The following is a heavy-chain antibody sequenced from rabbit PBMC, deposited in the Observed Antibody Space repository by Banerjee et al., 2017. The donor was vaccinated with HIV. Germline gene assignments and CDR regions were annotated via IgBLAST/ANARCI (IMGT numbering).Heavy chain of an antibody. Sequence: QSLEESGGDLVKPEGSLTLTCTASGFSFSNKYVMCWVRQAPGKGLEWIACIYVGSSGNTVYATWAKGRFTISKTSWTTVTLQMTSLTAADTATYFCARDLAGVIGWNFNLWGQGTLVTVS. CDR1: GFSFSNKYV. V-gene: IGHV1S40*01. D-gene: IGHD4-1*01. CDR3: ARDLAGVIGWNFNL. J-gene: IGHJ4*01. CDR2: IYVGSSGNT.